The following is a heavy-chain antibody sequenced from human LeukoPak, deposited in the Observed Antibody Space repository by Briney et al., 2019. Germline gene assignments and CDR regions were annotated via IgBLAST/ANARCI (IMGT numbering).Heavy chain of an antibody. CDR2: INHSGST. D-gene: IGHD6-13*01. V-gene: IGHV4-34*01. CDR3: ARSVGLYSSSWYGYSWFDP. CDR1: GGSFSGYY. Sequence: PSETLSLTCAVYGGSFSGYYWSWIRQPPGKGLEWIGEINHSGSTNYNPSLKSRVTISVDTSKNQFSLKLSSVTAADTAVYYCARSVGLYSSSWYGYSWFDPWGQGTLVTVSS. J-gene: IGHJ5*02.